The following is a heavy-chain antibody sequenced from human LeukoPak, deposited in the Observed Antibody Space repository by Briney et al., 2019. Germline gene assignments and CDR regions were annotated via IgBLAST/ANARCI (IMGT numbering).Heavy chain of an antibody. Sequence: SETLSLTCTVSGGSISSYYWSWIRQPAGKGLEWIGRIYTSGSTNYNPSLKSRVTMSVDTSKNQFSLKLSSVTAADTAVYYCARVSVRFWEWLPRPGYAFDIWGQGTMVTVSS. D-gene: IGHD3-3*01. J-gene: IGHJ3*02. CDR3: ARVSVRFWEWLPRPGYAFDI. V-gene: IGHV4-4*07. CDR1: GGSISSYY. CDR2: IYTSGST.